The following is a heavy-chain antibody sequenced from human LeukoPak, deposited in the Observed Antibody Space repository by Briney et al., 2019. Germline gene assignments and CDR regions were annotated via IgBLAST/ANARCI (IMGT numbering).Heavy chain of an antibody. CDR1: GGSISSYY. J-gene: IGHJ4*02. CDR3: ARDRRSITMTVDY. CDR2: IYYSGST. D-gene: IGHD3-22*01. Sequence: PSETLSLTCTVSGGSISSYYWSWIRQPPGKGLEWIGYIYYSGSTNYNPSLKSRVTISVDTSKNQFSLKLSSVTAADTAVYYCARDRRSITMTVDYWGQGTLVTVSS. V-gene: IGHV4-59*01.